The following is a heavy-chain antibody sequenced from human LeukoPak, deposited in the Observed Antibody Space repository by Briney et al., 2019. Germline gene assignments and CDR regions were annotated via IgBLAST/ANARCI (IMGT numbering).Heavy chain of an antibody. Sequence: GGSLRLSCAASGFTFSSYGMHWVRQAPGRGLEWVAVIWYDGRNKYYADSVKGRFTISRDNSKNTLYLQMNSLRAEDTAVYYCARGEDTAMVMYYFDYWGQGTLVTVSS. J-gene: IGHJ4*02. V-gene: IGHV3-33*01. CDR1: GFTFSSYG. D-gene: IGHD5-18*01. CDR2: IWYDGRNK. CDR3: ARGEDTAMVMYYFDY.